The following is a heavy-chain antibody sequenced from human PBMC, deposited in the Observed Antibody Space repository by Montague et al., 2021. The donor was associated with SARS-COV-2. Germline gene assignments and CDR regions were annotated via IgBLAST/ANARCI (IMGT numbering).Heavy chain of an antibody. J-gene: IGHJ5*02. D-gene: IGHD3-9*01. CDR3: ARRSYDILTGYSIPNWFDP. V-gene: IGHV4-39*01. Sequence: SETLSLTCTVSGGSISSGSYYWGWIRQPPGKGLEWIGSIYYSGSTYYNPSLKSRVTISVDTSKNQFYLKLSSVTAADTAVYYCARRSYDILTGYSIPNWFDPWGQGTLVTVSS. CDR1: GGSISSGSYY. CDR2: IYYSGST.